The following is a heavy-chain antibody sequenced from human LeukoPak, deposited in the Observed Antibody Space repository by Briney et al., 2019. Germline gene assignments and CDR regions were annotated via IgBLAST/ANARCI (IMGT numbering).Heavy chain of an antibody. D-gene: IGHD6-19*01. CDR2: IKQDGSEK. CDR1: GFTFSSYW. CDR3: AKATTEQRLVLDY. V-gene: IGHV3-7*01. Sequence: PGGSLRLSCAASGFTFSSYWMSWVRQAPGKGLEWVANIKQDGSEKYYVDSVKGRFTISRDNAKNSLYLQMNSLRAEDTAVYYCAKATTEQRLVLDYWGQGTLVTVSS. J-gene: IGHJ4*02.